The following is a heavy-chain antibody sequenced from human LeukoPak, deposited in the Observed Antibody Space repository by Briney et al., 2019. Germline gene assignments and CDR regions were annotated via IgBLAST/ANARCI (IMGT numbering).Heavy chain of an antibody. CDR2: INHSGST. J-gene: IGHJ5*02. V-gene: IGHV4-34*01. CDR3: ARLEYEASVWFDP. CDR1: GVSFSGYY. Sequence: PSETLSLTCAVYGVSFSGYYWSWLRQPPGEGREWIGEINHSGSTNYNPSLKSLVTISVDTSKNQFSLKLSSVTAADTAVYYCARLEYEASVWFDPWGQGTLVTVSS. D-gene: IGHD2/OR15-2a*01.